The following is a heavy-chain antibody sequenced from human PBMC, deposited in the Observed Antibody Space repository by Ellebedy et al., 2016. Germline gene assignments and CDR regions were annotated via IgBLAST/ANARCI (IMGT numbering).Heavy chain of an antibody. CDR3: AMVIAARPRHYYYYPMEV. CDR1: GGIFSSNA. CDR2: ITPILGTA. D-gene: IGHD6-6*01. V-gene: IGHV1-69*13. J-gene: IGHJ6*02. Sequence: ASVKVSCKASGGIFSSNAISWVRQVPGQGLEWMGGITPILGTANNAQKFQGRVTVTADASTNTAYMELSSLRSEDSALYYCAMVIAARPRHYYYYPMEVWGQGTTVTVSS.